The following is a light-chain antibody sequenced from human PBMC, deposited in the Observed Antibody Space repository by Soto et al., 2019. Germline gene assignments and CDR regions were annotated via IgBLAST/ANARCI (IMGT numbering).Light chain of an antibody. J-gene: IGLJ1*01. CDR1: RSDVGSYNL. CDR3: CSYAGSSTFEV. CDR2: EGS. V-gene: IGLV2-23*03. Sequence: QSALTQPASVSGSPGQSITISCTGTRSDVGSYNLVSWYQQHPGKAPKLMIYEGSKRPSGVSNRFPGSKSGNTASLTISGVQAEDEGDDYCCSYAGSSTFEVFGTGTKLTVL.